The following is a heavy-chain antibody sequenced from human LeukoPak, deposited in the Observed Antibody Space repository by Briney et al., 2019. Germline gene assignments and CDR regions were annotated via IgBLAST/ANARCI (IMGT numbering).Heavy chain of an antibody. Sequence: SETLSLTCAVYGGSFSGYYWSWIRRPPGKGLEWIGEINHSGSTNYNPSLKSRVTISVDTSKNQFSLKLSSVTAADTAVYYCARAAEYLGYWGQGTLVTVSS. V-gene: IGHV4-34*01. CDR3: ARAAEYLGY. J-gene: IGHJ4*02. CDR1: GGSFSGYY. CDR2: INHSGST.